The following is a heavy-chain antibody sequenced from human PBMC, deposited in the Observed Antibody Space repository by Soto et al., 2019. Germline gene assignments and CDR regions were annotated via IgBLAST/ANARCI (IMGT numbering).Heavy chain of an antibody. V-gene: IGHV3-48*01. J-gene: IGHJ3*01. CDR1: GFTFRNYG. CDR2: IGIGSSTK. Sequence: PGGSLRLSCAASGFTFRNYGMNWVRQAPGKGLEWVSYIGIGSSTKYCAVFVKGRFTISRDNAKNSLFLQMNSLRAEDTAVYYCARDQLYYNDISGRPLNAFDVWGQGTMVTVSS. CDR3: ARDQLYYNDISGRPLNAFDV. D-gene: IGHD3-22*01.